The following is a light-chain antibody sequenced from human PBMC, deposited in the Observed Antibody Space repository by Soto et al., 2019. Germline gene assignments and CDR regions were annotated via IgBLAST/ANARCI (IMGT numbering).Light chain of an antibody. Sequence: ELVLKQSPVTLSLSPGEKATLSCRASESVSSSYLAWYQQKPGQAPRLLIYGASSRATGIPDRFSGSGSGTDFTLTISRLEPEDFAVYYCQQYGSSLGVTFGGGTKVDIK. V-gene: IGKV3-20*01. CDR2: GAS. CDR3: QQYGSSLGVT. CDR1: ESVSSSY. J-gene: IGKJ4*01.